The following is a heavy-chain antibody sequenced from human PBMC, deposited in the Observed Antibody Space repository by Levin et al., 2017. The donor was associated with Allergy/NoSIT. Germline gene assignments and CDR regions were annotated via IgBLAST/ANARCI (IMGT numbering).Heavy chain of an antibody. Sequence: RAGGSLRLSCVTAGFTFSSYAMSWVRQAPGRGLEWVSTITGSYEKFTYYHDSVRGRFSISRDNSKDTLHLHMSGLRVEDTAVYYCAKVGVGKYHPLGSWGQGTLVSVSS. CDR2: ITGSYEKFT. CDR1: GFTFSSYA. CDR3: AKVGVGKYHPLGS. V-gene: IGHV3-23*01. J-gene: IGHJ4*02. D-gene: IGHD2-2*01.